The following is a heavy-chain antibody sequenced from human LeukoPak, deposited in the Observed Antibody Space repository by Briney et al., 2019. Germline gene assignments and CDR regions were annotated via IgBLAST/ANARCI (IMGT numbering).Heavy chain of an antibody. CDR1: GGSISSYY. D-gene: IGHD6-6*01. CDR3: AREIAARRGNYYYYMDV. Sequence: PSETLSLTCTVSGGSISSYYWSWIRQPAGKGLEWIGRIYTSGSTNYNPSLKSRVTMSVDTSKNQFSLKLSSVTAADTAVYYCAREIAARRGNYYYYMDVWGKGTTVTVSS. CDR2: IYTSGST. V-gene: IGHV4-4*07. J-gene: IGHJ6*03.